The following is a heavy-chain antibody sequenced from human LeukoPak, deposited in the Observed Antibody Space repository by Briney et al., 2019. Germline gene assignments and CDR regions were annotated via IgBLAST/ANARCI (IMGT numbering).Heavy chain of an antibody. J-gene: IGHJ4*02. CDR1: GYTFTSYG. CDR3: ARDGTYYYYSSGYPFGY. V-gene: IGHV1-18*01. CDR2: ISAYNGNT. D-gene: IGHD3-22*01. Sequence: ASVKVSCKASGYTFTSYGISWVRQAPGQGLEWMGWISAYNGNTNYAQKLQGRVTMTTDTSTSTAYMELRSLRSDDTAVYYCARDGTYYYYSSGYPFGYWGQGTLVTVSS.